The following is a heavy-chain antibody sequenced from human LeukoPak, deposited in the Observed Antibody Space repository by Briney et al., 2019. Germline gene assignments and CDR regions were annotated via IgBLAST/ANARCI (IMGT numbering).Heavy chain of an antibody. CDR3: SRSLNN. CDR2: IKEDGSET. CDR1: GFTFGRSW. V-gene: IGHV3-7*01. Sequence: GGSLRLSCAASGFTFGRSWMDWVRQAPGKGLEWVANIKEDGSETYYVDSAKGRFTISRDNAKSSLYLQMDRLRVEDTAIYYCSRSLNNWGQGALVTVSS. J-gene: IGHJ4*02.